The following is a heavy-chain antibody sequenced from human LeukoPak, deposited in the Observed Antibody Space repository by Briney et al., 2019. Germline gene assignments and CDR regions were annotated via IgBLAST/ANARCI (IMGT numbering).Heavy chain of an antibody. Sequence: SETLSLTCAVSGGSISSGGYSWSWIRQPPGKGLEWIGYIYHSGSTYYNPSLKSRVTISVDRSKNQFSLKLSSVTAADTAVYYCARGQYNWNYGAFGYWGQGTLVTVSS. CDR1: GGSISSGGYS. J-gene: IGHJ4*02. CDR3: ARGQYNWNYGAFGY. CDR2: IYHSGST. V-gene: IGHV4-30-2*01. D-gene: IGHD1-7*01.